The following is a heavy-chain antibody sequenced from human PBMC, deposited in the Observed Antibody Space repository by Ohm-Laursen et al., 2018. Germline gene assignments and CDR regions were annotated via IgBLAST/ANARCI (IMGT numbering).Heavy chain of an antibody. CDR2: IYSGGGT. J-gene: IGHJ4*02. V-gene: IGHV3-66*04. Sequence: SLRLSCAASGFTFGDYAMSWVRQAPGKGLEWVSLIYSGGGTHYADSVKGRFTISRGNSENTLYLQMNSLRAEDTAVYYCARRYCSSTSCYNIRGYYFDYWGQGTLVTVSS. CDR3: ARRYCSSTSCYNIRGYYFDY. CDR1: GFTFGDYA. D-gene: IGHD2-2*01.